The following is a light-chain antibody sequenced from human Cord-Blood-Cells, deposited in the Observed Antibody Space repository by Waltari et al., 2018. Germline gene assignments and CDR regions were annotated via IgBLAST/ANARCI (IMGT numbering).Light chain of an antibody. CDR2: EVS. V-gene: IGLV2-8*01. Sequence: QSALTQPPSASGSPGQSVTISCTGTSSDVGGYNYVSWYQQHPGKAPKLMIYEVSKRPSGVPDRVSGSKSGNTASLTVSGLQAEDEADYYCSSYAGSNNVFGTGTKVTGL. CDR1: SSDVGGYNY. J-gene: IGLJ1*01. CDR3: SSYAGSNNV.